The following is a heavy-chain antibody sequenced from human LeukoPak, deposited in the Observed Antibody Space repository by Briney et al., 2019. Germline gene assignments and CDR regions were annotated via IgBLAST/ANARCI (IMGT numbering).Heavy chain of an antibody. J-gene: IGHJ3*02. CDR2: IYYSGST. CDR3: ARGGIAVAGTPEAFDI. Sequence: PSETLSLTCTVSGGSISSHYWSWIRQPPGKGLEWIGYIYYSGSTNYNPSLKSRVTISVDTSKNQFSLKLSSVTAADTAVYYCARGGIAVAGTPEAFDIWGQGTMVTVSS. D-gene: IGHD6-19*01. CDR1: GGSISSHY. V-gene: IGHV4-59*11.